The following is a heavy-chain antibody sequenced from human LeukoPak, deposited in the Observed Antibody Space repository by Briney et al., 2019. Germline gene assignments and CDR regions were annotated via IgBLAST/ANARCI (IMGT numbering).Heavy chain of an antibody. Sequence: SETLSLTCTVSGGSISSYYWSWIRQPPGRGLEWIGYIYYSGSTNYNPSLKSRVTISVDTSKNQFSLKLSSVTAADTAVYYCARAEMATIIGFDYWGQGTLVTVSS. CDR2: IYYSGST. J-gene: IGHJ4*02. CDR3: ARAEMATIIGFDY. D-gene: IGHD5-24*01. CDR1: GGSISSYY. V-gene: IGHV4-59*01.